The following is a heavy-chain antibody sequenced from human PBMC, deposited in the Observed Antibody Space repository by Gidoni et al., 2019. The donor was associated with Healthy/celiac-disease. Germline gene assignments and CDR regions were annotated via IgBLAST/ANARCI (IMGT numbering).Heavy chain of an antibody. J-gene: IGHJ6*02. V-gene: IGHV3-48*01. Sequence: EVQLVASGGGLVQPGGSLRLSCAASGFTFSSYRMNWVRQAPGKGLEWVSYISSSSSTIYYADSVKGRFTIARDNAKNSLYLQRNSLRAEDTAVYYCARDGSYYDSSGYYQHYGMDVWGQGTTVTVSS. CDR2: ISSSSSTI. CDR3: ARDGSYYDSSGYYQHYGMDV. D-gene: IGHD3-22*01. CDR1: GFTFSSYR.